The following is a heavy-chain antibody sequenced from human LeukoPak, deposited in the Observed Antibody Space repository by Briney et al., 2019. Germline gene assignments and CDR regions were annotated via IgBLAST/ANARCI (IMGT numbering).Heavy chain of an antibody. V-gene: IGHV4-59*10. J-gene: IGHJ4*02. D-gene: IGHD4-17*01. CDR3: ARGMGNGDYAFDY. CDR2: IYTSGST. CDR1: GESFSGYY. Sequence: SETLSLTCVVYGESFSGYYWSWIRQPAGKGLEWIGRIYTSGSTNYNPSLKSRVTISVDTSKNQFSLKLSSVAAADTAVYYCARGMGNGDYAFDYWGQGTLVTVSS.